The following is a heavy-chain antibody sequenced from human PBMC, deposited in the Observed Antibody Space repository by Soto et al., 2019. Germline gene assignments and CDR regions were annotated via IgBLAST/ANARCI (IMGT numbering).Heavy chain of an antibody. D-gene: IGHD1-20*01. CDR2: IGNGST. CDR1: GFTFSSYA. CDR3: AKRMMTSIRVPGNFFDL. J-gene: IGHJ4*01. V-gene: IGHV3-23*01. Sequence: GGSLRLSCAASGFTFSSYAMTWVRQAPEKGLEWVSSIGNGSTYYAGSVKGRFTISRDDSKDTLYLQMNSLKVEDSALYYCAKRMMTSIRVPGNFFDLWGRGTLVTVSS.